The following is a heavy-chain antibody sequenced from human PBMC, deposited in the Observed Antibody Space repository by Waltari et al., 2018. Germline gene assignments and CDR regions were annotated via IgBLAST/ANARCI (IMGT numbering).Heavy chain of an antibody. CDR2: IYTSGST. V-gene: IGHV4-61*09. J-gene: IGHJ4*02. D-gene: IGHD4-17*01. CDR1: GGSISSGSYY. Sequence: QVQLQESGPGLVKPSQTLSLTCTVSGGSISSGSYYWSWIRQPAGKGLEWIGYIYTSGSTNYNPSLKSRVTISVDTSKNQFSLKLSSVTAADTAVYYCARGWDGDPLDYWGQGTLVTVSS. CDR3: ARGWDGDPLDY.